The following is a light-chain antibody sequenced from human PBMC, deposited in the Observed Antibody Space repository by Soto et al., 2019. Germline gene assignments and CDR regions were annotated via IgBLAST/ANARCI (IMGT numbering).Light chain of an antibody. V-gene: IGKV1-39*01. CDR2: AAS. J-gene: IGKJ1*01. CDR1: QSISSY. CDR3: QQSYSTPWT. Sequence: DIHMTQSPSSLSASVGDRVTITCRTSQSISSYLNWYQQKPGKAHKLLIYAASSLQSGVPSRFSGSGSGTDFTLTISSLQPEDFATYYCQQSYSTPWTFGQGTKAEIK.